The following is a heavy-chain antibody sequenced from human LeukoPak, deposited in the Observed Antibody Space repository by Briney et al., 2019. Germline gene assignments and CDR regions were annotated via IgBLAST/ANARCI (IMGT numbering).Heavy chain of an antibody. D-gene: IGHD2-2*01. CDR2: ISSSSSTI. V-gene: IGHV3-48*01. J-gene: IGHJ4*02. CDR3: AKDGGDIVVVPAAFN. CDR1: GFTFSSYS. Sequence: GGSLRLSCAASGFTFSSYSMNWVRQAPGKGLEWVSYISSSSSTIYYADSVKGRFTISRDNSKNTLYLQMNSLRAEDTAVYYCAKDGGDIVVVPAAFNWGQGTLVTVSS.